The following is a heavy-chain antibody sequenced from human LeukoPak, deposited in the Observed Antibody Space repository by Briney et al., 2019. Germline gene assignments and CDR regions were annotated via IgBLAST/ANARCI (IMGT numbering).Heavy chain of an antibody. V-gene: IGHV3-74*03. J-gene: IGHJ3*02. D-gene: IGHD1-26*01. Sequence: GGSLRPSCAASGFSFTNYWMHWVRQAPGKGLVWVSRIDGDGTTKYADSVRGRFTISRDNAKKTLYLQMNGLRAEDMAVYYCARVIVGGMRAFDMWGQGTMATVSS. CDR2: IDGDGTT. CDR3: ARVIVGGMRAFDM. CDR1: GFSFTNYW.